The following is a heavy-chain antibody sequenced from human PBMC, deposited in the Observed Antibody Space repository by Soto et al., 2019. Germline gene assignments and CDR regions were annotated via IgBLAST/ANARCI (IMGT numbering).Heavy chain of an antibody. V-gene: IGHV1-8*01. D-gene: IGHD6-6*01. CDR1: GYTFTTYD. CDR3: VALAR. Sequence: QVQLVQSGAEVREPGASVKVSCKASGYTFTTYDINWVRQATGQGLEWVGWMKPSSGDTGYGQKFQGRVALTRDTSTSTAYMELSGLKSEDTAVYYCVALARWGQGTLVTVSS. J-gene: IGHJ4*02. CDR2: MKPSSGDT.